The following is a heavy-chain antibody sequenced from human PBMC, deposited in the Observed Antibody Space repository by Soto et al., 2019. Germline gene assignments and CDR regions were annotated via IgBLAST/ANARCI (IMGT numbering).Heavy chain of an antibody. V-gene: IGHV1-8*01. CDR3: ARERTGTTSMDV. CDR2: MNPNSGNT. Sequence: QVQLVQSGAEVKKPGASVKVSCKASGYTFTXYDXXWVRQATGQGLEWMGWMNPNSGNTGYAQKFRGRVTMTRNTSIXTXYMELSSLRSEDTAVYYCARERTGTTSMDVWGQGTTVTVSS. D-gene: IGHD1-1*01. CDR1: GYTFTXYD. J-gene: IGHJ6*02.